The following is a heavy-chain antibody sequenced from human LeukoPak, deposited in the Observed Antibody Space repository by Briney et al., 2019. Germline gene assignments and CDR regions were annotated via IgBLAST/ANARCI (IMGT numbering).Heavy chain of an antibody. CDR1: GGSISSSSYY. CDR2: IYYSGST. D-gene: IGHD3-22*01. Sequence: SETLSLTCTVSGGSISSSSYYWGWIRQPPGKGLEWIGSIYYSGSTYYNPSLKSRVTISVDTSKNQFSLKLSSVTAAGTAVYYCARGGLSITMIVVVIGGAFDIWGQGTMVTVSS. J-gene: IGHJ3*02. V-gene: IGHV4-39*01. CDR3: ARGGLSITMIVVVIGGAFDI.